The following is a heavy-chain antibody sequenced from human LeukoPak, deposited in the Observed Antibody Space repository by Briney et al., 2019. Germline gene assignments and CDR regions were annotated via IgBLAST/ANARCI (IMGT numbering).Heavy chain of an antibody. CDR2: IYSGGST. CDR3: ARDSRYYGMDV. J-gene: IGHJ6*02. CDR1: GFTVSSNY. V-gene: IGHV3-66*01. Sequence: GGSPRLSCAASGFTVSSNYMSWVRQAPGKGLEWVSVIYSGGSTYYADSVKGRFTISRDNSKNTLYLQMNSLRAEDTAVYYCARDSRYYGMDVWGQGTTVTVSS.